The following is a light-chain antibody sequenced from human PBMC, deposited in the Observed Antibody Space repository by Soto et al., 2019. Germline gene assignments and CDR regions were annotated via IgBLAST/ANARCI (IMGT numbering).Light chain of an antibody. CDR1: SSDIGAYDY. CDR3: SPYAGSSNV. Sequence: QCVLTQAASLYGSHGQSITISCTGTSSDIGAYDYVSWFQQHPGKSPKLMIYEFNKRPSGVPDRFSGSKSGNTASLTVSGLQAENEAYYYCSPYAGSSNVFVPGTKFTVL. J-gene: IGLJ1*01. CDR2: EFN. V-gene: IGLV2-8*01.